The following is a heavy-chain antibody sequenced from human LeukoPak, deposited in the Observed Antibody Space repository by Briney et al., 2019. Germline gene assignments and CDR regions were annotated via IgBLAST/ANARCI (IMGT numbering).Heavy chain of an antibody. D-gene: IGHD4-23*01. CDR1: GFTVGGNY. Sequence: GGSLRLSCVLSGFTVGGNYMSWVRQAPGRGLEWVSTIYSGGTTYYADAVKGRFIISRDNSKNTLFLQMNSLRAEDTAVYYCARDPTVVTPGWFDPWGQGTLVTVSS. V-gene: IGHV3-66*01. J-gene: IGHJ5*02. CDR2: IYSGGTT. CDR3: ARDPTVVTPGWFDP.